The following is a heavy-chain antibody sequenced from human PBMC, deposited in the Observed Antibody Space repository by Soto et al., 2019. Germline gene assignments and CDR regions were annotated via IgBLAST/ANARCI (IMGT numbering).Heavy chain of an antibody. CDR1: GGSITAGGSY. V-gene: IGHV4-31*03. CDR2: IYHSGNT. D-gene: IGHD2-2*02. Sequence: SETLSLTCTVSGGSITAGGSYWSWIRQHPGKGLEWIGNIYHSGNTYYNPSLKSRLTISVDTSKNHFSLMVDSVTAADTAVYYCARARFQVLYGKPYFDSWGQGTLVTVSS. J-gene: IGHJ4*02. CDR3: ARARFQVLYGKPYFDS.